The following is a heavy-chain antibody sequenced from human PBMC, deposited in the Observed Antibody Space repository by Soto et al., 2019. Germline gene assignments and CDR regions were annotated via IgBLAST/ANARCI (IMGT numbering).Heavy chain of an antibody. Sequence: PSETLSLTCTVSGGSISSGGYYWSWIRQHPGKGLEWIGYIYYSGSTYYNPSLKSRVTISVDTSKNQFSLKLSSVTAADTAVYYCASWPGYNWNYGGWFDPWGQGTLVTVSS. CDR1: GGSISSGGYY. D-gene: IGHD1-7*01. J-gene: IGHJ5*02. CDR2: IYYSGST. CDR3: ASWPGYNWNYGGWFDP. V-gene: IGHV4-31*03.